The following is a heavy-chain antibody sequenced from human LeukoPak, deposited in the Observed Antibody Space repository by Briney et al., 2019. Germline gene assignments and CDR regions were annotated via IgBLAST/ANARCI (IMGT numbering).Heavy chain of an antibody. D-gene: IGHD3-10*01. CDR3: AKAVKVPLWFGELRYYFDY. J-gene: IGHJ4*02. Sequence: GGSLRLSCAASGFTFSSYAMSWVRQAPGKGLEWVSAISGSGGSTYYADSVKGRFAISRDNSKNTLYLQMNSLRAEDTAVYYCAKAVKVPLWFGELRYYFDYWGQGTLVTVSS. CDR1: GFTFSSYA. CDR2: ISGSGGST. V-gene: IGHV3-23*01.